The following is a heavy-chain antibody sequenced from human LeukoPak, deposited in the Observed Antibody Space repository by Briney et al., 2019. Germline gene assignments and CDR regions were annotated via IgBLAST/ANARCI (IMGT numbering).Heavy chain of an antibody. CDR3: ARMPPPPWRIDY. D-gene: IGHD1-1*01. V-gene: IGHV4-30-2*01. J-gene: IGHJ4*02. CDR2: IYHSGST. CDR1: GGSISSGGYY. Sequence: PSETLSLTCTVSGGSISSGGYYWSWIRQPPGKGLEWIGYIYHSGSTYYNPSLKSRVTISVDRSKNQFSLKLNSVTAADTAVYYCARMPPPPWRIDYWGQGTLVTVSS.